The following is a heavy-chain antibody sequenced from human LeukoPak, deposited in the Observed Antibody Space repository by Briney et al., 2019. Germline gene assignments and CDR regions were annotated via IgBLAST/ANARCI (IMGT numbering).Heavy chain of an antibody. CDR3: VKVDT. D-gene: IGHD3-22*01. CDR2: INSDGSST. J-gene: IGHJ4*02. V-gene: IGHV3-74*01. Sequence: GGSLRLSCAASGFSFSSYWMHWVRQAPGKGLVWVSRINSDGSSTTYADSVKGRFTISRDNAKNMLYLQMNSLSAEDTAVYYCVKVDTWGQGTLVTVSS. CDR1: GFSFSSYW.